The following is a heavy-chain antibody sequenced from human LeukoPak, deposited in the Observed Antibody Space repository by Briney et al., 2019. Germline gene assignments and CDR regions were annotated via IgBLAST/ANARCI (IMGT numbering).Heavy chain of an antibody. V-gene: IGHV1-2*02. J-gene: IGHJ4*02. CDR1: GYTFTGYY. CDR2: INPNSGGT. CDR3: ARDVRIAAAGPARY. Sequence: GASVKVSCKASGYTFTGYYMHWVRQAPGQGLEWMGWINPNSGGTNYAQKLQGRVTMTTDTSTSTAYMELRSLRSDDTAVYYCARDVRIAAAGPARYWGQGTLVTVSS. D-gene: IGHD6-25*01.